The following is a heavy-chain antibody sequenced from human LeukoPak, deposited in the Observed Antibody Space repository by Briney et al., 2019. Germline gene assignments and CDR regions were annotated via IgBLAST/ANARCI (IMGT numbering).Heavy chain of an antibody. J-gene: IGHJ4*02. CDR3: ARADNYYDSSGYYQY. D-gene: IGHD3-22*01. Sequence: PSETLSLTCAVYGGSFSGYYWSWIRQPPGKGLEWIGEINHSGSTNYNPSLKSRVTISVDTSKNQFSLKLSSVTAADTAVYYCARADNYYDSSGYYQYWGQGTLVTVSS. CDR1: GGSFSGYY. CDR2: INHSGST. V-gene: IGHV4-34*01.